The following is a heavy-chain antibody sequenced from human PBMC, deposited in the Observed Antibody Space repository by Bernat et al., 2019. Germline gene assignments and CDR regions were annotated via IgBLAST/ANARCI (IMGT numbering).Heavy chain of an antibody. V-gene: IGHV3-30*18. CDR2: ISYDGSNE. CDR3: ANGKNMITFGGDISTAEFDY. J-gene: IGHJ4*02. Sequence: QVQLVESGGGVVQPGRSLRLSCAASGFIFSNYGMHWVRQAPGKGLEWVAVISYDGSNEYYADSVKGRFTISRDNSKNTLYLQMNSLRAEDTAVYYCANGKNMITFGGDISTAEFDYWGQGTLVTVSS. CDR1: GFIFSNYG. D-gene: IGHD3-16*01.